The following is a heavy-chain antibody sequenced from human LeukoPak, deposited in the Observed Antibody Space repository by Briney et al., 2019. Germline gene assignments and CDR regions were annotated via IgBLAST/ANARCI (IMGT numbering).Heavy chain of an antibody. CDR3: ARRAPYGDFSFDP. CDR1: GFTFSTYS. J-gene: IGHJ5*02. D-gene: IGHD4-17*01. V-gene: IGHV3-48*01. Sequence: GGSLTLSCAASGFTFSTYSMNWVRQAPGKGLEWVSYISSGSSTLYYADSVKGRFTISRDNAKNSLFLQMDSLRAEDTAVYYCARRAPYGDFSFDPWGQGTLVTVSS. CDR2: ISSGSSTL.